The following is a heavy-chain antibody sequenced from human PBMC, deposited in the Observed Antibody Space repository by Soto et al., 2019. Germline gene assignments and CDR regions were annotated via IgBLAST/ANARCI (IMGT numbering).Heavy chain of an antibody. CDR2: INSDGSYT. J-gene: IGHJ6*02. V-gene: IGHV3-74*01. CDR1: GLIFSNCL. CDR3: VRAIGHYGMDV. Sequence: GGSLRLSCVASGLIFSNCLMYWGRQAPGMGLVWVSHINSDGSYTTYADSVKGRFTISRDNAKNTLYLQMNSLRAEDTAVYYCVRAIGHYGMDVWGRGTTVTVSS. D-gene: IGHD3-22*01.